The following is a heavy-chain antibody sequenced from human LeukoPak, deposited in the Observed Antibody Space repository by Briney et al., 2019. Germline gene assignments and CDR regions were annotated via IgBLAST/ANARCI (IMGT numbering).Heavy chain of an antibody. Sequence: GGSLRLSCTASGFSFSGHWMHWARQLPGKGLVWVSRISPTGSTTSYADSVKGRFTVSSDNAKNTLYLQVNNLRAEDTAVYYCARGPNSSWSGLDFWGQGTLLTVSS. D-gene: IGHD6-6*01. V-gene: IGHV3-74*01. CDR3: ARGPNSSWSGLDF. CDR1: GFSFSGHW. J-gene: IGHJ4*02. CDR2: ISPTGSTT.